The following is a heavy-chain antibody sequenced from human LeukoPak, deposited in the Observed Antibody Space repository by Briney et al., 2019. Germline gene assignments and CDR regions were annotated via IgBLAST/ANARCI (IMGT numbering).Heavy chain of an antibody. V-gene: IGHV3-48*02. CDR1: GFTFSSYS. J-gene: IGHJ4*02. D-gene: IGHD3-22*01. CDR2: ISSSSSTI. CDR3: AREGNSSGPSVGLDY. Sequence: GGSLRLSCAASGFTFSSYSMNWVRQAPGKGLEWVSYISSSSSTIYHADSVKGRFTISRDDAKNTLDLQMNSLRDEDTAVYYCAREGNSSGPSVGLDYWGQGTLVTVSS.